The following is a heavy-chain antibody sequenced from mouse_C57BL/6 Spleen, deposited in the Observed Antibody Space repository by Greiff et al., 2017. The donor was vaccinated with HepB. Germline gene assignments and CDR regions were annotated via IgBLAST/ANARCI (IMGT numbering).Heavy chain of an antibody. CDR3: ASPLGDAMDY. CDR1: GFTFSDYG. D-gene: IGHD3-1*01. V-gene: IGHV5-17*01. J-gene: IGHJ4*01. CDR2: ISSGSSTI. Sequence: EVQLKESGGGLVKPGGSLKLSCAASGFTFSDYGMHWVRQAPEKGLEWVAYISSGSSTIYYADTVKGRFTISRDNAKNTLFLQMTSLRSEDTAMYYCASPLGDAMDYWGQGTSVTVSS.